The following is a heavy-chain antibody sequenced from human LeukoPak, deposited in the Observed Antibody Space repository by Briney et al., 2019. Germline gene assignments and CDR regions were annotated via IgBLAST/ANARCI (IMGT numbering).Heavy chain of an antibody. CDR2: IIPILGIA. D-gene: IGHD5-18*01. CDR3: ARWDTGDDAFDI. CDR1: GGTFSSYA. V-gene: IGHV1-69*04. Sequence: ASVKVSCKASGGTFSSYAISWVRQAPGQGLEWMGRIIPILGIANYAQKFQGRVTITADKSTSTAYMELSSLRSEGTAVYYCARWDTGDDAFDIWGQGTMVTVSS. J-gene: IGHJ3*02.